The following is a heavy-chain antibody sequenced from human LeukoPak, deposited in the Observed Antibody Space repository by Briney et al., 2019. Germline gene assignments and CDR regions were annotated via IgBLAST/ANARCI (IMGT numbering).Heavy chain of an antibody. J-gene: IGHJ4*02. D-gene: IGHD6-19*01. CDR2: IYYSGST. CDR1: GGSMSPYH. V-gene: IGHV4-59*08. Sequence: PSETLSLTCTVSGGSMSPYHWGWIRQPPGKGLEWTGYIYYSGSTNYNPSLNSRVTISVDTSKNQFSLRLSSVTAADTAIYYCARAVSVRFDYWGQGTLVTVSS. CDR3: ARAVSVRFDY.